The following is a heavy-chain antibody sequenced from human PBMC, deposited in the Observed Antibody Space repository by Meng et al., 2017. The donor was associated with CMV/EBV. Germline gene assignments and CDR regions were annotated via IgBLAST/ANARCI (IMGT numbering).Heavy chain of an antibody. J-gene: IGHJ4*02. CDR2: IIPILGIA. V-gene: IGHV1-69*04. CDR1: GGTFSSYT. Sequence: SVKVSCKASGGTFSSYTISWVRQAPGQGLEWMGRIIPILGIANYAQKFQGRVTITAHKSTSTAYMELSSLRSEDTAVYYCAREGGQAEHRWMTFDYWGQGTLVTVSS. D-gene: IGHD1-14*01. CDR3: AREGGQAEHRWMTFDY.